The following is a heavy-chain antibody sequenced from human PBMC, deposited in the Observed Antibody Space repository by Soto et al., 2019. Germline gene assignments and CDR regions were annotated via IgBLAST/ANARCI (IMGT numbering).Heavy chain of an antibody. CDR1: GGSITSFY. CDR2: IYSSGST. D-gene: IGHD3-9*01. J-gene: IGHJ6*02. Sequence: SETLSLTCTVSGGSITSFYWQWIRQPAGKELEWIGRIYSSGSTNYNPSLKSRVTMSIDTSKKHFSLRLSSVTAADTAVYYCARSHYFDSYCRMDVWGQGTTVTVSS. CDR3: ARSHYFDSYCRMDV. V-gene: IGHV4-4*07.